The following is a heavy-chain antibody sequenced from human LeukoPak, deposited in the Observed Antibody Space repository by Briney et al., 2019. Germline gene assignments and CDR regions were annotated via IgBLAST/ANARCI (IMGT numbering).Heavy chain of an antibody. V-gene: IGHV3-30*02. D-gene: IGHD3-3*01. CDR3: ANMVHTIFGPKPSMNYYYYYMDV. CDR1: GFTYSSYG. J-gene: IGHJ6*03. CDR2: IRYDGSNK. Sequence: GGSLRLSCAASGFTYSSYGMHWVRQAPGKGLEWVAFIRYDGSNKYYADSVKGRFTISRDNSKNTLYLQMNSLRAEDTAVYYCANMVHTIFGPKPSMNYYYYYMDVWGKGTTVTVSS.